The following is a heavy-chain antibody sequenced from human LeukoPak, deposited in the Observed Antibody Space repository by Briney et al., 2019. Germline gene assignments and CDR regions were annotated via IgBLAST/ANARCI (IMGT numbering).Heavy chain of an antibody. CDR1: GFTFSSYA. CDR2: ISSSSSYI. Sequence: GGSLRLSCAASGFTFSSYAMHWVRQAPGKGLEWVSSISSSSSYIYYADSVKGRFTISRDNAKNSLYLQMNSLRAEDTAVYYCAGSPDGDYLDYWGQGTLVTVSS. J-gene: IGHJ4*02. V-gene: IGHV3-21*01. D-gene: IGHD4-17*01. CDR3: AGSPDGDYLDY.